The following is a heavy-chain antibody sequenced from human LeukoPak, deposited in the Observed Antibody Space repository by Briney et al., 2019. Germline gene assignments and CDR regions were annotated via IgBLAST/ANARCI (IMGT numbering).Heavy chain of an antibody. J-gene: IGHJ6*02. Sequence: PSETLSLTCTVSGGSINSSSYYWGWIRQPPGKGLEWIGSVYNSGNTYYNPSLKSRVTISTETSEHQFFLKLSSVTAADTAVYYCARGPDPGKVGAAIYYYYGMDVWGQGTTVTVSS. V-gene: IGHV4-39*07. CDR1: GGSINSSSYY. CDR2: VYNSGNT. D-gene: IGHD1-26*01. CDR3: ARGPDPGKVGAAIYYYYGMDV.